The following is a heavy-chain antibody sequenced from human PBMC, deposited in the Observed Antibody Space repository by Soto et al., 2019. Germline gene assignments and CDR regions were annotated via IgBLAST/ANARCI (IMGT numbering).Heavy chain of an antibody. J-gene: IGHJ4*02. V-gene: IGHV3-53*01. CDR1: GFTVSINY. CDR2: LYPNGRA. Sequence: PGGSLRLSCAASGFTVSINYLTWVRHAPGKGLKWVSVLYPNGRAFYADSVKGRFTISTDNSQNSVYLQMNTLRAEDTAIYYCARGLGREYQDNRNYFHLDYWGQGTLVTVSS. D-gene: IGHD1-7*01. CDR3: ARGLGREYQDNRNYFHLDY.